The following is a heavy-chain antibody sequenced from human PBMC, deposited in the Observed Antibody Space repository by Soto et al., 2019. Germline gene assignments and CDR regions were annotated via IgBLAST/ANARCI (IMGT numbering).Heavy chain of an antibody. Sequence: QVQLVESGGGVVQPGRSLRLSCAASGFTFSSYGMHWVRQAPGKGLEWVAVISYDGSNKYYADSVKGRFTISRDNSKNTLYLQMNSLRAEDTAVYYCAKDKERGLVWFGELLPLGYWGQGTLVTVSS. CDR3: AKDKERGLVWFGELLPLGY. D-gene: IGHD3-10*01. V-gene: IGHV3-30*18. J-gene: IGHJ4*02. CDR2: ISYDGSNK. CDR1: GFTFSSYG.